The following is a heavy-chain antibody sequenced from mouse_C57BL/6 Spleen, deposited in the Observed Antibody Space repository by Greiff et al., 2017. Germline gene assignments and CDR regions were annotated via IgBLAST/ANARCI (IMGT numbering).Heavy chain of an antibody. J-gene: IGHJ4*01. D-gene: IGHD1-1*01. CDR3: ARGFGYYGSSYDAMDY. CDR1: GYTFTDYN. CDR2: INPNNGGT. Sequence: VQLQQSGPELVKPGASVKMSCKASGYTFTDYNMHWVKQSHGKSLEWIGYINPNNGGTSYNQKFKGKATLTVNKSSSTAYMELRSLTSEDSAVYYCARGFGYYGSSYDAMDYWGQGTSVTVSS. V-gene: IGHV1-22*01.